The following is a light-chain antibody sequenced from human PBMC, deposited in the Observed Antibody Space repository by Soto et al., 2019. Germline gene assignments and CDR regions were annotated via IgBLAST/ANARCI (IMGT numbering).Light chain of an antibody. Sequence: EIVMTQSPATLSVSPGERATLSCRASQSVSSNLAWYQQKPGQAPRLLIYGASTRATGIPARFSDSGSGTEFTPTISRLQSEDFGVYYCQQYNKWPRTFGQGTKVDNK. J-gene: IGKJ1*01. CDR3: QQYNKWPRT. CDR1: QSVSSN. V-gene: IGKV3-15*01. CDR2: GAS.